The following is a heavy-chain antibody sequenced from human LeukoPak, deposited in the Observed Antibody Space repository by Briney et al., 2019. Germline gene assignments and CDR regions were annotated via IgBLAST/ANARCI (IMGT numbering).Heavy chain of an antibody. J-gene: IGHJ4*02. Sequence: GGSLRLSCAASGFTFSSYTMSWVRQAPGKGLEWVSTITTSDGNTYYADSVKGRFTVSRDNFKNTLYLQMNSLRAEDTAVYYCAREGDGDGYNLGYWGQGTLVTVSS. D-gene: IGHD5-24*01. CDR3: AREGDGDGYNLGY. V-gene: IGHV3-23*01. CDR2: ITTSDGNT. CDR1: GFTFSSYT.